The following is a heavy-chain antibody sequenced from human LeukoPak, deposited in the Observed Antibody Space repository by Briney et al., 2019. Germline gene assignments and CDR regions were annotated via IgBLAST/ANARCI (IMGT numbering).Heavy chain of an antibody. CDR1: GYTFTSYG. V-gene: IGHV1-2*06. D-gene: IGHD1-20*01. CDR3: AREGGAITGTTNDWFDP. J-gene: IGHJ5*02. Sequence: ASVKVSCKASGYTFTSYGISWVRQAPGQGLEWMGRINPNSGGTNYAQKFQGRVTMTRDTSISTAYMELSRLRSDDTAVYYCAREGGAITGTTNDWFDPWGQGTLVTVSS. CDR2: INPNSGGT.